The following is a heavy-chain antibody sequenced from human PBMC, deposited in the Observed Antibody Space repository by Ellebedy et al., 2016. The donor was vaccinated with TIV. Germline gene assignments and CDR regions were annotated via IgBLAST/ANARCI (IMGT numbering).Heavy chain of an antibody. Sequence: PGGSLRLSCAVSGFTFSNYAMYWVRQAPGKGLEWVSLISGSGGVTFYRDSVKGRFTISRDKSKDNLYLQMNSLSADDTAVYYCVRDAATGPPIDTQMASAGSPTYYAMGVWGPGTTVTVSS. J-gene: IGHJ6*02. CDR3: VRDAATGPPIDTQMASAGSPTYYAMGV. CDR1: GFTFSNYA. V-gene: IGHV3-23*01. CDR2: ISGSGGVT. D-gene: IGHD6-13*01.